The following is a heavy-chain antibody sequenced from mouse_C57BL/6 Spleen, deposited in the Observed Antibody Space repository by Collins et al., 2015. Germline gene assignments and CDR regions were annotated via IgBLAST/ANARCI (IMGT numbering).Heavy chain of an antibody. Sequence: QVQLQQSDAELVKPGASVKISCKVSGYTFTDHTIHWMKQRPEQGLDWIGFIYPRDGSTKYNEKFKGKATLTADKSSSTAYMQLNSLTSEGSAVYFCARYGYYGYFDVWGTGTTVTVSS. J-gene: IGHJ1*03. CDR3: ARYGYYGYFDV. V-gene: IGHV1-78*01. CDR2: IYPRDGST. CDR1: GYTFTDHT. D-gene: IGHD2-2*01.